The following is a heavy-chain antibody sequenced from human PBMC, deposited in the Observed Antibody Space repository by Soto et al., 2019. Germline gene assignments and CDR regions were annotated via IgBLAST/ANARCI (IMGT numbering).Heavy chain of an antibody. Sequence: QVHLVQSGAEVKKPGASVKVSCKGSGYAFTTYGITWVRQAPGQGLEWMGWISAHNGNTNYAQKLQGRVTVTRDTSTSTAYMELRSLRSEDTAVYYWAGGGYGDYWGQGALVTVSS. CDR1: GYAFTTYG. CDR2: ISAHNGNT. D-gene: IGHD1-1*01. V-gene: IGHV1-18*01. J-gene: IGHJ4*02. CDR3: AGGGYGDY.